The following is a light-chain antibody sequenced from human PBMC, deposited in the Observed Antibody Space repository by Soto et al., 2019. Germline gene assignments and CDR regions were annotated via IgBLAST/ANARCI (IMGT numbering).Light chain of an antibody. J-gene: IGKJ4*01. CDR1: QSLLYSSSNKNY. CDR3: QQYCSAPLS. Sequence: DIVMTQSPDSLAVSLGERATINCKSSQSLLYSSSNKNYLAWYQQKPGQSPKLLIYWASTRETGVPDRFSGRGSGTDFTLTISRLQAEDVAVYYCQQYCSAPLSFGGGTKVEIK. CDR2: WAS. V-gene: IGKV4-1*01.